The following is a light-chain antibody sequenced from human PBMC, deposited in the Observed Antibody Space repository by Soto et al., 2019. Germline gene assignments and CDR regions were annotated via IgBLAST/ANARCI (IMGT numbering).Light chain of an antibody. CDR1: QNISSY. Sequence: DIQMTQSPSSLSASVGDRVTITCRASQNISSYLNWYQQQPGKVPKLLIYTASSLQTGVPSRFSGSGSGTDFTLTISSLQPEDFATYYCQQSHSSPLTFGGGTKVEIK. J-gene: IGKJ4*01. V-gene: IGKV1-39*01. CDR3: QQSHSSPLT. CDR2: TAS.